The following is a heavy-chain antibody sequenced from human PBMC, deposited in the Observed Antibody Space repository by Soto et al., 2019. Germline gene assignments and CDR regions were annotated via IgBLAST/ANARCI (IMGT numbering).Heavy chain of an antibody. V-gene: IGHV2-5*02. J-gene: IGHJ4*02. D-gene: IGHD3-10*01. CDR2: IYWDDDK. Sequence: QITLKESGPTLVKPTQTLTLTCTFSGFSLSTSGVGVGWLRQPPGKALEWLALIYWDDDKRYCQSLKNRLTITKATSKNYVLLTMTYIDHVDTAKDFFSHNRGPLWFVEFLSERYFDYWVQGNLVALSS. CDR1: GFSLSTSGVG. CDR3: SHNRGPLWFVEFLSERYFDY.